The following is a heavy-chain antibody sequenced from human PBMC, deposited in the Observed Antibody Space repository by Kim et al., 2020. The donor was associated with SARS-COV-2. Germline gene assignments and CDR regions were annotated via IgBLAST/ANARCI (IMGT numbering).Heavy chain of an antibody. CDR3: ARKRGATVTKNWFDP. Sequence: PSLKSRVTISGDTSKNQFSLKLSSVTAADTAVYYCARKRGATVTKNWFDPWGQGTLVTVSS. D-gene: IGHD4-4*01. J-gene: IGHJ5*02. V-gene: IGHV4-34*01.